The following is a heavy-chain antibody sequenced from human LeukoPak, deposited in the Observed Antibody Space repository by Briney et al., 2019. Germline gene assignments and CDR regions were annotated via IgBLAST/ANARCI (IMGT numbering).Heavy chain of an antibody. CDR3: ARNKGTKWLQFDY. Sequence: PSQTLSLTRTVSGGSISSGSYDWGWLRQPAGKGLEWIVRIYTSGSTNYNPSLKSRVTISVDTSKNQFSLKLSSVTAADTAVYYCARNKGTKWLQFDYWGQGTLVTVSS. J-gene: IGHJ4*02. V-gene: IGHV4-61*02. D-gene: IGHD6-19*01. CDR2: IYTSGST. CDR1: GGSISSGSYD.